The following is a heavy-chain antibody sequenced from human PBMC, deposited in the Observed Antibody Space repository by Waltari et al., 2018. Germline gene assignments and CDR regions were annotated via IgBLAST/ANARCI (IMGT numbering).Heavy chain of an antibody. V-gene: IGHV4-30-4*08. D-gene: IGHD3-10*01. Sequence: QVQLQESGPGLVKPSQTLSLTCTVSGGSISSGDYYWSWIRQPPGKGLEWIGYIYYSGSTYYNPSLKSRVTISVDTSKNQFSLKLSSVTAADTAVYYCARTYGSGSYSQQRHSDPVDYWGQGTLVTVSS. CDR1: GGSISSGDYY. CDR2: IYYSGST. CDR3: ARTYGSGSYSQQRHSDPVDY. J-gene: IGHJ4*02.